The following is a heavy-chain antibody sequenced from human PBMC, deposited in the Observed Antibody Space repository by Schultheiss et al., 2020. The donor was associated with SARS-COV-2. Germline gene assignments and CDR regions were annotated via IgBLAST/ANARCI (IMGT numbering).Heavy chain of an antibody. CDR2: IYTSGST. D-gene: IGHD6-19*01. Sequence: SQTLSLTCSVSGGSVSSDNYYWSWIRQPAGKGLEWIGRIYTSGSTNYNPSLKSRVTISVDTSKNQFSLKLSSVTAADTAVYYCARQRGGIAVAGNWFDPWGQGTLVTVSS. V-gene: IGHV4-61*02. J-gene: IGHJ5*02. CDR3: ARQRGGIAVAGNWFDP. CDR1: GGSVSSDNYY.